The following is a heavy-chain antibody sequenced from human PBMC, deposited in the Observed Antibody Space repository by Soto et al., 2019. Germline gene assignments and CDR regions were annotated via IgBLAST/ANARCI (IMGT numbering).Heavy chain of an antibody. V-gene: IGHV4-4*07. Sequence: QGQLQESGPGLVKPSETLSLTCSVSGGSISTYYCNWIRQPAGKGLEWIGRIDSSGSTNYSPSLKSRATMSVDTSKNQFSLKLTYVTAADTAVYYCARGGHDFWSGPLDYWGQGTLATVSS. J-gene: IGHJ4*02. D-gene: IGHD3-3*01. CDR2: IDSSGST. CDR3: ARGGHDFWSGPLDY. CDR1: GGSISTYY.